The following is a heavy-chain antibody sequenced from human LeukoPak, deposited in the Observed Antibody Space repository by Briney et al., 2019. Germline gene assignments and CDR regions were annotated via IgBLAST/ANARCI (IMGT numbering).Heavy chain of an antibody. CDR1: FGSISSDSHY. D-gene: IGHD6-19*01. CDR2: IYYGGTT. CDR3: ARWSSDWENNYFDP. J-gene: IGHJ5*02. Sequence: SETLSLTCTVSFGSISSDSHYWGWIRQPPGNGLEWIASIYYGGTTQYNPSPKSRATISIDTSNNRFSLTLTSATAADTAVYYCARWSSDWENNYFDPWGQGILVTVSS. V-gene: IGHV4-39*07.